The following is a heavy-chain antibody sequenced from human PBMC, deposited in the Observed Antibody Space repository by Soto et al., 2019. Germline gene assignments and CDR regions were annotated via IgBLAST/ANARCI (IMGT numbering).Heavy chain of an antibody. CDR3: TTGVAGYNPFDY. CDR2: IKRKADGETT. CDR1: GFSFSNAW. Sequence: EVQLVESGGGLVKPGGSLRLSCAASGFSFSNAWMIWVRQAPGKGLEWVGLIKRKADGETTDYATPVKGRFTISRDDSKYTVYLQMNSLKTEDTAVYYCTTGVAGYNPFDYWGQGTLVTVSS. J-gene: IGHJ4*02. D-gene: IGHD5-12*01. V-gene: IGHV3-15*07.